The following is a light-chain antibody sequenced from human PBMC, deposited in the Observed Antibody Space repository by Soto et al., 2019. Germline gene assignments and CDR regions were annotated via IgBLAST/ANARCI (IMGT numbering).Light chain of an antibody. CDR1: SSDVGSYNL. CDR3: CSYAGSSPV. Sequence: QSALTQPASVCGSPGQSITISCTGTSSDVGSYNLVSWYQQHPGKAPKLMIYEGSRRPSGVSNRFSCSKSGNTASLTSSGLQAEDEADYYCCSYAGSSPVFGGGTKLTVL. CDR2: EGS. V-gene: IGLV2-23*01. J-gene: IGLJ2*01.